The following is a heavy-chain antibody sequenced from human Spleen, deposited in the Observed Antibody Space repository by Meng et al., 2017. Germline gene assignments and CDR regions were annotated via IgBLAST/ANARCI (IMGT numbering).Heavy chain of an antibody. D-gene: IGHD3-10*01. CDR2: IYHSGST. V-gene: IGHV4-4*01. J-gene: IGHJ3*02. CDR3: ASLQANYYGSGSYFIGAGAFDI. Sequence: GSLRLSCAVSGGSNSSGYWWSWVRQPPGKGLDWIGEIYHSGSTNYNPSLKSRVTISVDKSKNQFSLKLNSVTAADTAVYCCASLQANYYGSGSYFIGAGAFDIWGQGTMVTVSS. CDR1: GGSNSSGYW.